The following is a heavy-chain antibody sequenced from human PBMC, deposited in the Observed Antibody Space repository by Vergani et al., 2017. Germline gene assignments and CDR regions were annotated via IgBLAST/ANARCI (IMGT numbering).Heavy chain of an antibody. CDR1: GFTFSSYG. D-gene: IGHD3-22*01. J-gene: IGHJ4*02. CDR2: IRYDGSNK. V-gene: IGHV3-30*02. CDR3: AKDDLSYSSGYFDY. Sequence: QVQLVESGGGVVQPGGSLRLSCAASGFTFSSYGMHWVRQAPGKGLEWVAFIRYDGSNKYYADSVKGRFTISRDNSKNTLYLQMNSLTAEDTAVYYCAKDDLSYSSGYFDYWGQGTLVTVSS.